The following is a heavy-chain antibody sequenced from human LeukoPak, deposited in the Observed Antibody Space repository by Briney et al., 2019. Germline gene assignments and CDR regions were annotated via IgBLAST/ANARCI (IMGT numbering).Heavy chain of an antibody. CDR2: IIPIFGTA. D-gene: IGHD1-26*01. CDR3: ARGSPSLSGRLSGGDAFDI. CDR1: GGTFSSYA. V-gene: IGHV1-69*05. Sequence: SVKVSCKASGGTFSSYAISWVRQAPGQGLEWMGGIIPIFGTANYAQKFQGRVTITTDESTSTAYMELSSLRSEDTAVYYCARGSPSLSGRLSGGDAFDIWGQGTMVTVSS. J-gene: IGHJ3*02.